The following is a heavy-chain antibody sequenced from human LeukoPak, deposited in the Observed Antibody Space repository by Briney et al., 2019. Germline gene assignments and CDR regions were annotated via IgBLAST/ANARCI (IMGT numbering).Heavy chain of an antibody. J-gene: IGHJ5*02. D-gene: IGHD2-15*01. CDR2: INHSGST. V-gene: IGHV4-34*01. CDR3: ARGLRTRVVAAPPNWFDP. CDR1: GGSFSGYY. Sequence: SETLSLTCAVYGGSFSGYYWSWIRQPPGKGLEWIGEINHSGSTNYNPSFKSRVTISVDTSKNQFSLRLSSVTAADTAVYYCARGLRTRVVAAPPNWFDPWGQGTLVTVSS.